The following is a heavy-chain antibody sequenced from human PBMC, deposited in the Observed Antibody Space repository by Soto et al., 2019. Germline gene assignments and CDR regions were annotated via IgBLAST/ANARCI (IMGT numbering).Heavy chain of an antibody. V-gene: IGHV1-8*01. CDR2: MNPNSGET. CDR3: ATSVRYFDWSGPFDP. J-gene: IGHJ5*02. D-gene: IGHD3-9*01. CDR1: GYTFTSYD. Sequence: ASVKVSCKASGYTFTSYDINWVRQATGQGLEWMGWMNPNSGETIYAQKFQGRVTMTEDTSTDTAYMELSSLRSEDTAVYYCATSVRYFDWSGPFDPRGQGTLVTVSS.